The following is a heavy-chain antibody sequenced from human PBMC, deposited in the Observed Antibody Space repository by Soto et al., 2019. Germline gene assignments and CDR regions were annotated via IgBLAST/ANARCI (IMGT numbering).Heavy chain of an antibody. CDR2: ISSSSSYI. CDR3: ARDRRTVVVPAAHSMPTYYYYYGMDV. J-gene: IGHJ6*02. D-gene: IGHD2-2*01. V-gene: IGHV3-21*01. CDR1: GFTFSSYS. Sequence: EVQLVESGGGLVKPGGSLRLSCAASGFTFSSYSMNWVRQAPGKGLEWVSSISSSSSYIYYADSVKGRFTISRDNAKNSLYLQMNSLRAEDTAVYYGARDRRTVVVPAAHSMPTYYYYYGMDVWGQGTTVTVSS.